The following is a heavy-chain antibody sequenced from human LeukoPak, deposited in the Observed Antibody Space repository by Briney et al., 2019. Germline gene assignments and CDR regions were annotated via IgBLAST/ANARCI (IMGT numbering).Heavy chain of an antibody. CDR1: GGSISNYY. J-gene: IGHJ3*02. Sequence: SETLCLTRTVSGGSISNYYWSWIRQPAGKGLEWIGRIYISGSTSGSTDYNPSLKSRVTMSVDTSRNQFSLKVNSVTAADTAVYYCARFRDYKEAFDMWGQGTMVTVSS. D-gene: IGHD3-10*01. V-gene: IGHV4-4*07. CDR2: IYISGSTSGST. CDR3: ARFRDYKEAFDM.